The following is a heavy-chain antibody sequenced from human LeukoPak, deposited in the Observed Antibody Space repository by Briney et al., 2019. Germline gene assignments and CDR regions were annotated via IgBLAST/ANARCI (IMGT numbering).Heavy chain of an antibody. CDR1: GGSITNTNYY. CDR3: AREWQYQFDY. V-gene: IGHV4-39*07. CDR2: VYHSGIT. J-gene: IGHJ4*02. Sequence: SETLSLTCTVSGGSITNTNYYWAWIRQPPGEGLEWIGSVYHSGITYYTPSLKSRVSIAVDTSKNHFSLKVTSVTAADTAVYYCAREWQYQFDYWGQGTLVTVSS. D-gene: IGHD4-11*01.